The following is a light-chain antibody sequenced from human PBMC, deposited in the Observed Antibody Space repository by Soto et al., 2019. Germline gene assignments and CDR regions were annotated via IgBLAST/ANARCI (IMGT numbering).Light chain of an antibody. CDR3: QQFGSSPPVT. J-gene: IGKJ3*01. CDR1: QSLSNSY. V-gene: IGKV3-20*01. CDR2: GAS. Sequence: EVVLTQSPGTLSLSPGERATLSCRASQSLSNSYLAWYQQKPGQAPRLLIYGASNRATGIPDRFSGSGSGTDFTLTISRLEPEAFAVYYCQQFGSSPPVTFGPGTKVDIK.